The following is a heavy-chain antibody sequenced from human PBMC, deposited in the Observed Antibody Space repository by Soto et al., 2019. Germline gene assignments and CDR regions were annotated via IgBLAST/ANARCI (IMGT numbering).Heavy chain of an antibody. CDR2: ISSSSSTI. CDR1: GFTFSSYS. D-gene: IGHD3-9*01. J-gene: IGHJ4*02. CDR3: ARELEGCFDWLPWVDY. V-gene: IGHV3-48*02. Sequence: EVQLVESGGGLVQPGGSLRLSCAASGFTFSSYSMNWVRQAPGKGLEWVSYISSSSSTIYYADSVKGRFTISRDNAKNSLYLQMNSLRDEDTAVYYCARELEGCFDWLPWVDYWGQGTLVTVSS.